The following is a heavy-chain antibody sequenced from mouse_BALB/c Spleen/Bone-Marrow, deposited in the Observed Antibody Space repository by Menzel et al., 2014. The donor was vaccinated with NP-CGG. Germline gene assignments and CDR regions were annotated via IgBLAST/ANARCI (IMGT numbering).Heavy chain of an antibody. D-gene: IGHD6-2*01. CDR1: GYTFTNYY. CDR3: AGGSPY. CDR2: INPGNGGT. Sequence: QVQLQQPGAELVKPGASVKLSRKTSGYTFTNYYIYWVKQRPGQGLEWIGEINPGNGGTNFNERFKSKATLTVDESSTTAYILLTSLTSEDSAVYYCAGGSPYWGQGTLVTVSA. J-gene: IGHJ3*01. V-gene: IGHV1S81*02.